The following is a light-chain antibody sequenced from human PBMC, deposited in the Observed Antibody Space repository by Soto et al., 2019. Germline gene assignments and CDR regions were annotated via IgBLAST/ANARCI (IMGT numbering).Light chain of an antibody. CDR1: QSISSW. CDR2: DAS. J-gene: IGKJ1*01. Sequence: DIRMTQSPSTLSATAGDRVTITCRASQSISSWLAWYQHKPGKAPKLLIYDASNLDSGVPSRFSGSGSGTEFSLTISNLQPDDCATYYCQQYENYWTFGQGTRVEIK. V-gene: IGKV1-5*01. CDR3: QQYENYWT.